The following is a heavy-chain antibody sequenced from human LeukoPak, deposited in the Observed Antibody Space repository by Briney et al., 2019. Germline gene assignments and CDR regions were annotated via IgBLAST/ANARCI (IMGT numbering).Heavy chain of an antibody. V-gene: IGHV1-2*02. CDR2: INPNSGGT. CDR1: GYTFTGYY. CDR3: AGILWFGELLMDY. Sequence: ASVKVSCKASGYTFTGYYMHWVGQAPGQGLEWMGWINPNSGGTNYAQKFQGRVTMTRDTSISTAYMELSRLRSDDTAVYYCAGILWFGELLMDYWGQGTLVTVSS. D-gene: IGHD3-10*01. J-gene: IGHJ4*02.